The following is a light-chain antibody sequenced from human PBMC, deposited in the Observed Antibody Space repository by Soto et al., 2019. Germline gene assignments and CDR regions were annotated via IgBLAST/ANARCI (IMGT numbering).Light chain of an antibody. V-gene: IGLV2-8*01. CDR2: EVT. J-gene: IGLJ3*02. CDR1: SSDVGGYNY. Sequence: QSALTQPPSASGSPGQSVTISCTGTSSDVGGYNYVSWYQQHPGKAPKLMVYEVTKRPSGVPDRFFGSKSGNTASLTVSGLQAEDEADYYCSSHAGINNVVFGGGTKLTVL. CDR3: SSHAGINNVV.